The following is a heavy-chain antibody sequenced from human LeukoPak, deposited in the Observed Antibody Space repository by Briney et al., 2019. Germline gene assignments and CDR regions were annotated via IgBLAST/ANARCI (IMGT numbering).Heavy chain of an antibody. D-gene: IGHD2-21*01. CDR1: GFTFSTYW. CDR2: IKLDESST. CDR3: ARSKGGAYTGGLDL. Sequence: PGGSLRLSCAASGFTFSTYWMYWVRQAPGKGLVWVSRIKLDESSTTYADSVKGRFTTSRDNARNMLYLQMNSLRAEDTALYYCARSKGGAYTGGLDLWGRGALVTVSS. V-gene: IGHV3-74*01. J-gene: IGHJ2*01.